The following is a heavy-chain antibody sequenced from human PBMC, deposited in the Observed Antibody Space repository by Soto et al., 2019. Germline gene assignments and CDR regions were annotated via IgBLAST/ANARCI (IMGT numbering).Heavy chain of an antibody. D-gene: IGHD2-2*01. CDR1: GESISSSSYY. V-gene: IGHV4-39*02. CDR3: VRDGHCITTSCYGNWFDP. J-gene: IGHJ5*02. CDR2: IYYSGRT. Sequence: SETLSLTCIVSGESISSSSYYWGWIRQPPGKGLEWIGSIYYSGRTYYNPSFKSRVTISIDTSKNQFSLKLSSVTATDTAVYYCVRDGHCITTSCYGNWFDPWGQGTLVTVSS.